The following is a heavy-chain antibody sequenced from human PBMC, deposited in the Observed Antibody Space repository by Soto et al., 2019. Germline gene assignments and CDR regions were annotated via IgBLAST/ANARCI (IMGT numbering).Heavy chain of an antibody. Sequence: QITLHESGPTLVKPTQTLTLTCTFSGFSLTTSGVGVVWVRQPPGKALEWVAVIYSNDHKRYSPSLETRVRITKDASKIQVVLTMTNMDPADTATYFCAHRHRMATVTDGFDFWGQGILVTVTS. CDR3: AHRHRMATVTDGFDF. D-gene: IGHD2-21*02. V-gene: IGHV2-5*01. J-gene: IGHJ4*02. CDR2: IYSNDHK. CDR1: GFSLTTSGVG.